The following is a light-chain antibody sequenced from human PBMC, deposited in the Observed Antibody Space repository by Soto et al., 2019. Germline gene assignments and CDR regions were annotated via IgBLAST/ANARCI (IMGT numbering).Light chain of an antibody. Sequence: EIVLTQSPVTLSLSPGERATLSCRASQSVRTYLAWYQVKPGQAPRLLIYDASRRASGVPARFSGSGSGTDFTLTISSLEPEDFALYYCHQYNNWPRTVGQGTRVEIK. CDR2: DAS. CDR1: QSVRTY. CDR3: HQYNNWPRT. V-gene: IGKV3-11*01. J-gene: IGKJ1*01.